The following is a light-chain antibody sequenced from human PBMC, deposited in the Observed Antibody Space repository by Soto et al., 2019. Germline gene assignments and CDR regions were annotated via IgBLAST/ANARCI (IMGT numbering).Light chain of an antibody. CDR3: SSYTSSSTVV. CDR1: SSDVGGYNY. J-gene: IGLJ2*01. V-gene: IGLV2-14*01. CDR2: DVS. Sequence: QSALTQPASVSGSPGQSITISCTGTSSDVGGYNYVSRYQQHPGKAPKLMIYDVSNRPSGVSNRFSGSKSGNTASLTISGLQAEDEAHYYCSSYTSSSTVVFGGGTKLTVL.